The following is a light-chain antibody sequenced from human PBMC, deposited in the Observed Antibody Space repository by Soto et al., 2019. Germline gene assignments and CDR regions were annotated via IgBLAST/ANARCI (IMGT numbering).Light chain of an antibody. V-gene: IGKV1-39*01. J-gene: IGKJ1*01. Sequence: DIQMTQSPSSLSAAVGDRVTITCRASQSSSSYFNWYQQKPGQAPKILIYAASSFQSGVPARFSGRGSGTDFPLTILSLQPEDFATYYCQQSYSTPWTFGQGPKVEIK. CDR2: AAS. CDR3: QQSYSTPWT. CDR1: QSSSSY.